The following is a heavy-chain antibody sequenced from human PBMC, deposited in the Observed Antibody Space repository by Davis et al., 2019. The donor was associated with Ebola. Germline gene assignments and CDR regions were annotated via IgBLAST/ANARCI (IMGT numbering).Heavy chain of an antibody. D-gene: IGHD1-26*01. V-gene: IGHV3-30*03. CDR3: AREAVGARADAFDI. J-gene: IGHJ3*02. CDR2: ISYDGSNK. CDR1: GFTFSSYS. Sequence: PGGSLRLSCAASGFTFSSYSMNWVRQAPGKGLEWVAVISYDGSNKYYADSVKGRFTISRDNSKNTLYLQMNSLRAEDTAVYYCAREAVGARADAFDIWGQGTMVTVSS.